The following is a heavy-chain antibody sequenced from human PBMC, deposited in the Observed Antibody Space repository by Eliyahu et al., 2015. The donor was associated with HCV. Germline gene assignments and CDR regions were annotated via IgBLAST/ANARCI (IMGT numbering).Heavy chain of an antibody. Sequence: EVQLVQSGAEVKKPGEXLRXSCKXSGYSFTXXWISWVRQMPGKGLEWXGRIDPSDSYTNYSPSFQGHVTISADKSISTAYLQWSSLKASDTAMYYCWNYGDYVGSSIDYWGQGTLVTVSS. CDR1: GYSFTXXW. V-gene: IGHV5-10-1*03. D-gene: IGHD4-17*01. J-gene: IGHJ4*02. CDR2: IDPSDSYT. CDR3: WNYGDYVGSSIDY.